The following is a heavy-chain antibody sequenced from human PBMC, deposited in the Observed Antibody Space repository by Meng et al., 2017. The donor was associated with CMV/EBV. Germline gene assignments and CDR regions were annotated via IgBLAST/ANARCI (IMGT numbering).Heavy chain of an antibody. V-gene: IGHV3-30*02. CDR1: GFTFSSYG. CDR3: AKEGRDVVVPAAILYYYYGMDV. CDR2: IRYDGSNK. Sequence: GESLKISCAASGFTFSSYGMHWVRQAPGKGLEWVAFIRYDGSNKYYADSVKGRFTISRDNSKNTLYLQMNSLRAEDTAVYYCAKEGRDVVVPAAILYYYYGMDVWGQGTTVTVSS. J-gene: IGHJ6*02. D-gene: IGHD2-2*01.